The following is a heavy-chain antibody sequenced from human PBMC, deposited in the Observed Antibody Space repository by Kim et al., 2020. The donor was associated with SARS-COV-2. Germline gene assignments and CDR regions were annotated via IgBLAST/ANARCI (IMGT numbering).Heavy chain of an antibody. CDR1: GGSISSYY. V-gene: IGHV4-59*01. CDR3: ARVRYSGSYHPYWYFDL. Sequence: SETLSLTCTVSGGSISSYYWSWIRQPPGKGLEWIGYIYYSGSTNYNPSPKGRVTISVDTSKNQFSLKLSSVTAADPAVCYCARVRYSGSYHPYWYFDLWGRGTLVTVSS. J-gene: IGHJ2*01. CDR2: IYYSGST. D-gene: IGHD1-26*01.